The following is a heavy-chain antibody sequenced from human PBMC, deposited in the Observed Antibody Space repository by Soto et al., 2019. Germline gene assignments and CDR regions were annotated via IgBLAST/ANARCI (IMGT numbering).Heavy chain of an antibody. CDR1: GGTFSSYP. J-gene: IGHJ6*02. V-gene: IGHV1-69*01. CDR3: ARVGHITNYGMAV. CDR2: IIPFFGTS. D-gene: IGHD1-26*01. Sequence: QVQLVQSGAEVKKPGSSVKVSCEASGGTFSSYPINWVRQAPGQGLEWMGGIIPFFGTSNYAQKFQGRVTITADDSTSTAYMVLRSLRSEDTAVYYCARVGHITNYGMAVWGQGTTVTVSS.